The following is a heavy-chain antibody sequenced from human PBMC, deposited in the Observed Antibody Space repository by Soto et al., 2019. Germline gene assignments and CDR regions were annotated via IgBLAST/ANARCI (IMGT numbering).Heavy chain of an antibody. CDR2: IYHSGST. CDR1: GGSISSGGYS. CDR3: ARGEVVALGY. V-gene: IGHV4-30-2*01. Sequence: QLQLQESGSGLVKPSQTLSLTFAVSGGSISSGGYSWSWMRQPPGNGLEWIGDIYHSGSTYYNPSLKSRVTISVDRSKNQFSLKLSSVTAADTAMYYCARGEVVALGYWGQGTLVTVSS. J-gene: IGHJ4*02. D-gene: IGHD2-15*01.